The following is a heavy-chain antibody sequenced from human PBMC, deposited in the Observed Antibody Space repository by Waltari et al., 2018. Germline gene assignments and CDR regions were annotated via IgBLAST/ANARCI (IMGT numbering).Heavy chain of an antibody. D-gene: IGHD6-13*01. CDR1: GFTYSNHW. CDR3: ARLAPKTYRSPVPGRDYYYGLDV. Sequence: EEQLVESGGGLVQPGDSLRLSCAASGFTYSNHWMHWVRQAPGRGLVWVSRINGDGSTSNYADSVKGRFTISRDNTKKTLYLQMKRLRVEDTAVYYCARLAPKTYRSPVPGRDYYYGLDVCGQGTTVTVSS. J-gene: IGHJ6*02. V-gene: IGHV3-74*01. CDR2: INGDGSTS.